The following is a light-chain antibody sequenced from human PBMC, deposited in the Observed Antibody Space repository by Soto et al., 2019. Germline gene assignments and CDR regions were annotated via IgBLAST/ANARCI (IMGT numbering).Light chain of an antibody. CDR3: CSYAGSRTCG. CDR2: EGS. CDR1: SSDVGAYNL. V-gene: IGLV2-23*01. Sequence: QSALTQPASVSGSPEQSITISCTGTSSDVGAYNLVSWYQQHPGKAPRPIIYEGSKRPSGISHRFSGSKSDNTASLTISGLRAEDEAHYHCCSYAGSRTCGFGGGTKVTVL. J-gene: IGLJ2*01.